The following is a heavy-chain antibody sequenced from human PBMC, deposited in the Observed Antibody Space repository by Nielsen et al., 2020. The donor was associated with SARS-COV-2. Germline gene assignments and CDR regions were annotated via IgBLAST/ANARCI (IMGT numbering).Heavy chain of an antibody. Sequence: GESLKISCVASGITFSTYAMSWVRQAPGKGLEWVSGISGSGDRTYYGDSVRGRFTISRDNSKNTLYLQMNSLRAEDTAVYYCARAEAYYDSSGYPYYFDYWGQGTLVTVSS. CDR3: ARAEAYYDSSGYPYYFDY. D-gene: IGHD3-22*01. CDR2: ISGSGDRT. J-gene: IGHJ4*02. CDR1: GITFSTYA. V-gene: IGHV3-23*01.